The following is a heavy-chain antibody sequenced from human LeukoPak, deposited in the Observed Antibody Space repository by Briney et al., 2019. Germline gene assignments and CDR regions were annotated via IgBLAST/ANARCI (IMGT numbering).Heavy chain of an antibody. CDR3: ARMRGSERYYGAWYYYGMDV. J-gene: IGHJ6*02. D-gene: IGHD3-10*01. CDR1: GFSLSTSGMC. CDR2: IDWDDEK. V-gene: IGHV2-70*01. Sequence: SGPALVKPTQTLTLTCTFSGFSLSTSGMCVSWIRQSPGKALEWLAHIDWDDEKYYSTSLKSRLTISKDTSKDQVVLTMTNMDAVDTATYYCARMRGSERYYGAWYYYGMDVWGRGTTVTVSS.